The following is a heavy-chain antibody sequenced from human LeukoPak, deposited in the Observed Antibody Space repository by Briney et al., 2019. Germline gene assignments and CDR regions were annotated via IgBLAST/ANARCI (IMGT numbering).Heavy chain of an antibody. CDR1: GFIFSYYT. Sequence: PGGSLRLSCGASGFIFSYYTMNWVRQAPGRGLEWVSSISSSSSLMFYSDSVGGRFTISRDNAKNLLFLHMNSLRVEDTAVYYCAKVDRGDYSSSPVPYYNYYMNVWGKGTTVTVSS. CDR2: ISSSSSLM. D-gene: IGHD6-13*01. CDR3: AKVDRGDYSSSPVPYYNYYMNV. V-gene: IGHV3-21*01. J-gene: IGHJ6*03.